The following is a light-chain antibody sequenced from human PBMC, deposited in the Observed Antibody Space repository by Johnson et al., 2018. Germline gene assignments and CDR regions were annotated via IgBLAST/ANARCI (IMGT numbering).Light chain of an antibody. CDR1: SSNIGNNY. CDR3: GTWDSGLRAGNG. Sequence: QSVLTQPPSVSAAPGQKVTISCSGSSSNIGNNYVSWYQQLPGTAPKLLIYENNKRPSGIPDRFSGSKSGTSATLGITGLQTGDEADYYCGTWDSGLRAGNGFGTGTKVTVL. J-gene: IGLJ1*01. V-gene: IGLV1-51*02. CDR2: ENN.